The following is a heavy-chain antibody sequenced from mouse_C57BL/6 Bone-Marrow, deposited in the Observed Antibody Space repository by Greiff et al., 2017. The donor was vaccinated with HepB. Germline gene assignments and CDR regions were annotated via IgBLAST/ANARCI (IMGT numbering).Heavy chain of an antibody. Sequence: QVQLKESGAELVRPGASVTLSCKASGYTFTDYEIHWVKQTPVHGLEWIGAIDPETGGTAYNQKFKGKAILTADKSSSTAYMELRSLTSEDSAVYYCTRGGDYYGSSPFDYWGQGTTLTVSS. V-gene: IGHV1-15*01. CDR3: TRGGDYYGSSPFDY. CDR1: GYTFTDYE. D-gene: IGHD1-1*01. CDR2: IDPETGGT. J-gene: IGHJ2*01.